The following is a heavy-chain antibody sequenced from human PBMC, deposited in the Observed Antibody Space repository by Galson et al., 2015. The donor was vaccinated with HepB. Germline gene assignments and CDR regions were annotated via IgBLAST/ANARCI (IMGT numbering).Heavy chain of an antibody. J-gene: IGHJ3*02. V-gene: IGHV3-9*01. CDR1: GFTFDDYA. CDR2: ISWNSGTI. CDR3: TRAFDI. Sequence: SLRLSCAASGFTFDDYAMHWVRQAQGKGLEWVSGISWNSGTIGYADPVKGRFTISRDNDKNSLYLQMNSLRAEDTALYYCTRAFDIWGQGTMVIVSS.